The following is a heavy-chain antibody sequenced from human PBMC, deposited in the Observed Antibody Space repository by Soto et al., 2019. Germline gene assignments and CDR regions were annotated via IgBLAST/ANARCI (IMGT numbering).Heavy chain of an antibody. CDR1: GGSISSSSYY. CDR2: IYYSGST. Sequence: QLQLQESGPGLVKPSETLSLTCTVSGGSISSSSYYWGWIRQPPGKGLEWIGSIYYSGSTYYNPSLKSRVTISVDTSKNQFSLKLSSVTAADTAVYYCARPPPYDYVWGSENDAFDIWGQGTMVTVSS. J-gene: IGHJ3*02. V-gene: IGHV4-39*01. D-gene: IGHD3-16*01. CDR3: ARPPPYDYVWGSENDAFDI.